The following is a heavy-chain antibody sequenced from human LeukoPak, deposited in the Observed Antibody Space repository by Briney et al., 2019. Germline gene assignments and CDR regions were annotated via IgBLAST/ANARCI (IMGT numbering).Heavy chain of an antibody. Sequence: RASVKVFCKTSGYTFSSYGITWVRQAPGQGLEWMGWISAYNGNTNYAQKLQGRVTMTTDTSTSTAYMELRSLRSDDTAVYYCARVTIFGVVIMPGLPDYWGQGTLVTVSS. D-gene: IGHD3-3*01. CDR3: ARVTIFGVVIMPGLPDY. CDR2: ISAYNGNT. V-gene: IGHV1-18*01. CDR1: GYTFSSYG. J-gene: IGHJ4*02.